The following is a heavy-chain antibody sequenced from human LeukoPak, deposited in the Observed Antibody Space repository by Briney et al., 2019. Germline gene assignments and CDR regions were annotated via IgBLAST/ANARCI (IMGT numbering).Heavy chain of an antibody. CDR3: ANSEFASGWFDP. CDR1: GFIFSSYW. D-gene: IGHD3-10*01. V-gene: IGHV3-7*01. Sequence: PGGSLRLSCAASGFIFSSYWMTWVRQAPGKGLEWVAHIKHDGSDKYYVDSVKGRFTISRDNAKNSLYLQMNSLRAEDTAVYYCANSEFASGWFDPWGQGTLVSVSS. J-gene: IGHJ5*02. CDR2: IKHDGSDK.